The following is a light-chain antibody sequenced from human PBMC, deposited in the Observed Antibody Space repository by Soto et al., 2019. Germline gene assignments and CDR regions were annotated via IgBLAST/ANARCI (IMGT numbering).Light chain of an antibody. CDR1: QSLLHSNGYNY. J-gene: IGKJ4*01. Sequence: DIVMTQSPLSLPVTPGEPASISCRSSQSLLHSNGYNYLDWYVQKPGQSPQLLIFWGSNRAPGVPDWFYGRGSGTDFTLDISRVQDDDVGVYYCMQALETPPPTFGGGTKVEIK. V-gene: IGKV2-28*01. CDR3: MQALETPPPT. CDR2: WGS.